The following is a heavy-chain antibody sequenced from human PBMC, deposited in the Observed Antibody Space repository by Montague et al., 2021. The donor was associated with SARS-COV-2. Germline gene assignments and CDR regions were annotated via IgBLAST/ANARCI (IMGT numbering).Heavy chain of an antibody. CDR3: ARLRYGVVPSPILGIGPYFTYYYMDV. V-gene: IGHV4-34*01. J-gene: IGHJ6*03. D-gene: IGHD2-15*01. CDR1: GGSFSGYY. CDR2: INHGGST. Sequence: SETLSLTCAVHGGSFSGYYWNWIRQRPGKGLEWIGEINHGGSTNYNPSLKNRLTISADTSKNQFSLKLTSVAATDTAVYYCARLRYGVVPSPILGIGPYFTYYYMDVWGKGTTVTVS.